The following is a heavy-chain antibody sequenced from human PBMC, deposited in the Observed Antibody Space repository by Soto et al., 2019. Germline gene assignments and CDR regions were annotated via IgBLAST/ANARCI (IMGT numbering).Heavy chain of an antibody. CDR2: IKQDGSEI. CDR1: GFTFSSYW. V-gene: IGHV3-7*03. D-gene: IGHD4-17*01. CDR3: ARAPDYGDYGGAFDI. J-gene: IGHJ3*02. Sequence: PGGSLRLSCAASGFTFSSYWMSWVRQAPGKGLEWVANIKQDGSEIYYVDSVKGRFTISRDNAKNSLYLQMNSLRAEDTAVYYCARAPDYGDYGGAFDIWGQGTMVTVSS.